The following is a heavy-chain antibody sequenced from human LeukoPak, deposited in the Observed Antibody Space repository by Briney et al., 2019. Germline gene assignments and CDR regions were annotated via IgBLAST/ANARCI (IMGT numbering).Heavy chain of an antibody. CDR3: ARGIVTGSPCYYYGLDV. Sequence: SQTLSLTCAVSGGSISRGGYSWSWIRQPPGKGLEWIGYLYHSGSTYYNPSLKSRVTISIDWSKNQFSLNLNSVTAADTAMYYCARGIVTGSPCYYYGLDVWGQGTTVTVSS. CDR1: GGSISRGGYS. J-gene: IGHJ6*02. D-gene: IGHD3-9*01. CDR2: LYHSGST. V-gene: IGHV4-30-2*01.